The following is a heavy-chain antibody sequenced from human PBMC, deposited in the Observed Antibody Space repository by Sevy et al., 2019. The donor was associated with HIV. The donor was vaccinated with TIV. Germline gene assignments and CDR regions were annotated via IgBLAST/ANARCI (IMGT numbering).Heavy chain of an antibody. CDR3: VRDDRDGYFDY. Sequence: ASVKVSCKASGYTFTGYYMHWVRQAPGQGLEWMGWITPASVGPNYGRKFQATVPLTRDTSISTAYMELSRLKSDDTAVYFCVRDDRDGYFDYWGQGTLVTVSS. CDR1: GYTFTGYY. CDR2: ITPASVGP. V-gene: IGHV1-2*02. J-gene: IGHJ4*02.